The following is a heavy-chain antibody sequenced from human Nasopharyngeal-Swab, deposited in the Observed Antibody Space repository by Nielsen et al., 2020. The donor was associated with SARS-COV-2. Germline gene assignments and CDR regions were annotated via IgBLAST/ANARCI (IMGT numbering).Heavy chain of an antibody. Sequence: SETLSPTCAVHGGPFSGYYWTWIRQPPGKGLEWIGEINHIGSTNSNPSLKSRVTISVDTSKNQFSLKLSSVTAADTAVYYCARGGLDYYSSGAQIAYWGQGTLVTVSS. CDR3: ARGGLDYYSSGAQIAY. CDR2: INHIGST. V-gene: IGHV4-34*01. D-gene: IGHD3-22*01. CDR1: GGPFSGYY. J-gene: IGHJ4*02.